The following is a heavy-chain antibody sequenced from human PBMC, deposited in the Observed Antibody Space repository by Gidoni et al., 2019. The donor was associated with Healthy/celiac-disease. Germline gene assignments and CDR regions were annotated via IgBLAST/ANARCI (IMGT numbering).Heavy chain of an antibody. D-gene: IGHD1-7*01. Sequence: QVQLQESGPGLVKPSETMSLTCTVSGGSISSYYWSWIRQPPGKGLEWIGYISYSGSTNYNPSLKSRVTISVDTSKNQFSLKLSSVTAADTAVYYCARAPKRTYGMDVWGQGTTVTVSS. CDR2: ISYSGST. CDR1: GGSISSYY. J-gene: IGHJ6*02. V-gene: IGHV4-59*08. CDR3: ARAPKRTYGMDV.